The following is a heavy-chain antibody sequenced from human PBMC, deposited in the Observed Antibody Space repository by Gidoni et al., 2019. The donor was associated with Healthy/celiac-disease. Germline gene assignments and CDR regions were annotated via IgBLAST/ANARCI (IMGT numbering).Heavy chain of an antibody. CDR3: ATDPSRIAAAGAYYYYGMDV. CDR1: GYTLTELS. D-gene: IGHD6-13*01. J-gene: IGHJ6*02. CDR2: FDPEDGET. Sequence: QVQLVQSGAEVKKPGASVKVSCKVSGYTLTELSMHWVRQAPGKGLEWMGGFDPEDGETIYAQKFQGRVTMTEDTSTDTAYMELSSLRSEDTAVYYCATDPSRIAAAGAYYYYGMDVWGQGTTVTVSS. V-gene: IGHV1-24*01.